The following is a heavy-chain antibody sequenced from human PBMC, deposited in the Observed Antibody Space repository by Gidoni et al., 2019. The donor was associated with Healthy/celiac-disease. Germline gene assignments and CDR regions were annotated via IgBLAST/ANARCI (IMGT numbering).Heavy chain of an antibody. V-gene: IGHV1-69*06. CDR1: GGSFSRYA. CDR2: RIPIFGTT. CDR3: TIDSYGVYSFDP. J-gene: IGHJ5*02. D-gene: IGHD4-17*01. Sequence: QVQLVRSGAEVKKRGSSVTVCCQATGGSFSRYAIRWVRQDPGLGLEWMEGRIPIFGTTNYAHNSHGRVTVTAAKSLSIACLEPGILRVDHTSVYSSTIDSYGVYSFDPWCQGTLVTVSS.